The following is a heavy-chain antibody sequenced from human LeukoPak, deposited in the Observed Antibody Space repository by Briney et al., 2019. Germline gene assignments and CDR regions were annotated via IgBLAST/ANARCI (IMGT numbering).Heavy chain of an antibody. CDR2: IYTSGST. Sequence: SDTLSLTCTVSGGSISSYYWSWIRHPTGKALEWIGRIYTSGSTNYNPSLKSRVTMSVDTSKNQFSLKLSSVTAADTAVYYCARGEAGYSYGWYFDYWGQGTLVTVSS. J-gene: IGHJ4*02. CDR3: ARGEAGYSYGWYFDY. D-gene: IGHD5-18*01. V-gene: IGHV4-4*07. CDR1: GGSISSYY.